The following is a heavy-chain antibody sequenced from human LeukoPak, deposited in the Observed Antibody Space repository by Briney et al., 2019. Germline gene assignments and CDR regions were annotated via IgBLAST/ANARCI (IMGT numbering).Heavy chain of an antibody. CDR2: IYYSGST. V-gene: IGHV4-39*01. CDR1: GGSITTSSYY. Sequence: SATLSLTCTVSGGSITTSSYYWGWIPQPPGKGLEWIGIIYYSGSTYYNPSLKGRVTISVDTSKNQFSLKLSSVTAADTAVYYCARAFRARYFDLWGRGTLVTVSS. CDR3: ARAFRARYFDL. J-gene: IGHJ2*01. D-gene: IGHD2/OR15-2a*01.